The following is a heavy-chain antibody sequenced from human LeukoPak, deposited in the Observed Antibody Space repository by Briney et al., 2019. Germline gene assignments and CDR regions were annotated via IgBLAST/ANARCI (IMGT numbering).Heavy chain of an antibody. CDR2: IYTSGST. Sequence: SETLSLTCTVSGGSISSYYWSWIRQPAGKGLEWIGRIYTSGSTNYNPSPKSRVTISVDTSKNQFSLKLSSVTAADTAVYYCARDLPNCSGGSCYSQVRGWFDPWGQGTLVTVSS. J-gene: IGHJ5*02. V-gene: IGHV4-4*07. CDR1: GGSISSYY. D-gene: IGHD2-15*01. CDR3: ARDLPNCSGGSCYSQVRGWFDP.